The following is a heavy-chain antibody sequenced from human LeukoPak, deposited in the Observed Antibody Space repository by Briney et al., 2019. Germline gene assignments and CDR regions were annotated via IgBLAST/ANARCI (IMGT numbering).Heavy chain of an antibody. CDR1: GGTFSSYA. CDR2: IIPILGIA. D-gene: IGHD3-9*01. V-gene: IGHV1-69*04. J-gene: IGHJ3*02. CDR3: ARGGYDILTGYSGAFDI. Sequence: GASVKVSCKASGGTFSSYAISWVRQAPGQGLEWMGRIIPILGIANYAQKFQGRATITADKSTSTAYMELSSLRSEDTAVYYCARGGYDILTGYSGAFDIWGQGTMVTVSS.